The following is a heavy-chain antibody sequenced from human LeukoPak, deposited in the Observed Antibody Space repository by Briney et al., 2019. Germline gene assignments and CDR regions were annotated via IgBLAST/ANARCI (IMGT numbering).Heavy chain of an antibody. Sequence: GGSLRLSCAASGFTFTTYTMNWVRQAPGKGLEWVSSISSSSSYIYYADSVKGRFTISRDNAKNSLYLQMNSLRAEDTAVYYCAREPYDILTGYYGATFDYWGQGTLVTVSS. J-gene: IGHJ4*02. CDR2: ISSSSSYI. D-gene: IGHD3-9*01. CDR3: AREPYDILTGYYGATFDY. CDR1: GFTFTTYT. V-gene: IGHV3-21*01.